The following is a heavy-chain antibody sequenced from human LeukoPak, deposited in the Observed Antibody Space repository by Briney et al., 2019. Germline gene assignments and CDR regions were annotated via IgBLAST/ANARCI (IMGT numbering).Heavy chain of an antibody. V-gene: IGHV3-48*03. Sequence: PGGSLRLSCAASGFTFSSYEMNWVRQAPGKGLEWVSYITSSGGTIYYADSVKGRFTISRDNAKSSLYLQMNSLRAEDTAVYYCTITGGTTVTAFDSWGQGILVTVSS. J-gene: IGHJ4*02. D-gene: IGHD4-17*01. CDR1: GFTFSSYE. CDR3: TITGGTTVTAFDS. CDR2: ITSSGGTI.